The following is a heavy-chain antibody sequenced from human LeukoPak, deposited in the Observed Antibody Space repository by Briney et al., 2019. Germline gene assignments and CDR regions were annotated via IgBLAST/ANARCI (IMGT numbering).Heavy chain of an antibody. J-gene: IGHJ4*02. CDR2: IYPGDSDT. CDR3: ARLRTYGDYALNY. D-gene: IGHD4-17*01. Sequence: GESLKISCRGSGYSFNNFWIGWVRQMPGKGLEWMGIIYPGDSDTRYSPSFQGQVAISADKSISTAYLQCSSLKASDSAMYYCARLRTYGDYALNYWGQGTLVTVSS. CDR1: GYSFNNFW. V-gene: IGHV5-51*01.